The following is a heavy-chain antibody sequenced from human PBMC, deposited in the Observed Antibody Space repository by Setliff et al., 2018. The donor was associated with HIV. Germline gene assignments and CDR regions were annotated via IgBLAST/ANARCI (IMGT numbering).Heavy chain of an antibody. D-gene: IGHD4-4*01. CDR1: GDSIITYY. V-gene: IGHV4-4*08. CDR2: IHHNGSS. J-gene: IGHJ4*02. CDR3: AREHDYSNYRRLDS. Sequence: PSETLSLTCTVSGDSIITYYWTWIRQPPGKGLEWIGYIHHNGSSDYTPSLRSRVTMSVDTSKNQFSLKLTSVTAADTAVYYCAREHDYSNYRRLDSWGQGILVTVSS.